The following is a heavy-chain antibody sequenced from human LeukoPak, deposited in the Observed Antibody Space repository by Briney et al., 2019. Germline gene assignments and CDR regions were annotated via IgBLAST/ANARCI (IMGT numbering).Heavy chain of an antibody. D-gene: IGHD7-27*01. CDR3: ARLQGRGDNYLDY. CDR1: GGSISNYY. CDR2: VSYSGSS. Sequence: SETLSLTCTVSGGSISNYYWSWIRQPPGKRLEWIGYVSYSGSSSSNPSLESRVTISVDMSKNQFSLRLSSVTASDTAVCYCARLQGRGDNYLDYWGQGTLVTVSS. V-gene: IGHV4-59*08. J-gene: IGHJ4*02.